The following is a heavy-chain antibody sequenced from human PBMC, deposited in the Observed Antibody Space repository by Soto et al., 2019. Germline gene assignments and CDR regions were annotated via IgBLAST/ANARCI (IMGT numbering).Heavy chain of an antibody. Sequence: GSLRPSCGASGFTFSSYALSWVRPAPGKGLEWVSAISGSGGSTYYADYVKGRFTISRDNSKNTLYLQMNSRRAEDTAVYYCAKDDGYDAFDIWGQGTMVTVS. CDR1: GFTFSSYA. CDR2: ISGSGGST. D-gene: IGHD5-12*01. CDR3: AKDDGYDAFDI. J-gene: IGHJ3*02. V-gene: IGHV3-23*01.